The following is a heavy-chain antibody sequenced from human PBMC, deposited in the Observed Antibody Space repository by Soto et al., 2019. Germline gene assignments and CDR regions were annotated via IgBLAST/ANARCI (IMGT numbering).Heavy chain of an antibody. Sequence: SETLSLTCTVSGGSISSGDYYWSWIRQPPGKGLEWIGYIYYSGSTYYNPSLKSRVTISVDTSKNQFSLKLSSVTAADTAVYYCAGSTMVRGVMYYGMDVWGQGTTVTVSS. CDR3: AGSTMVRGVMYYGMDV. D-gene: IGHD3-10*01. V-gene: IGHV4-30-4*01. CDR1: GGSISSGDYY. CDR2: IYYSGST. J-gene: IGHJ6*02.